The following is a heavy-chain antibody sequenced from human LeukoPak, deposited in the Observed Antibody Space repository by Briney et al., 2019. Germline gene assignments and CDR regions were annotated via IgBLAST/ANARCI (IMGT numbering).Heavy chain of an antibody. CDR2: ISSSSSYI. J-gene: IGHJ4*02. Sequence: GGSLRLSCAASGLTVSSNYMSWVRQAPGKGLEWVSSISSSSSYIYYADSVKGRFTISRDNAKNSLYLQMNSLRAEDTAVYYCARDVTLGNFDYWGQGILVIVSS. CDR3: ARDVTLGNFDY. CDR1: GLTVSSNY. V-gene: IGHV3-21*01. D-gene: IGHD3-16*01.